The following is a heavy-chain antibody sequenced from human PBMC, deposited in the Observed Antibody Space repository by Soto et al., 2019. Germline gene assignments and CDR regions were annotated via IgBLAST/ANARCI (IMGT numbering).Heavy chain of an antibody. D-gene: IGHD2-15*01. J-gene: IGHJ4*02. CDR2: ISSYGSYI. Sequence: GCLRLSGSASGCTFRNYAMNGVRPAPGKGLEWLSSISSYGSYIYYADSLMGRFTISRDNARNSLSLQMNGLRVEDTAKYYCARVAIYCRGAGCFSVWGQGTVVTVSS. V-gene: IGHV3-21*01. CDR3: ARVAIYCRGAGCFSV. CDR1: GCTFRNYA.